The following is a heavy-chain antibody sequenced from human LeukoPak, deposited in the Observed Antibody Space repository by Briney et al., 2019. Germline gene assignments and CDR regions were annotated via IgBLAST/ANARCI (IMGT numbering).Heavy chain of an antibody. V-gene: IGHV1-18*01. CDR1: GYTFSNYG. J-gene: IGHJ4*02. CDR2: ISAYNGNT. CDR3: ARTGWLQSDPFDS. Sequence: WASVTVSCTASGYTFSNYGFSWVRQAPGQGLEWMGWISAYNGNTNYAQKLQGRVTMTTDTSTTTAYMELRSLISADTAVCYCARTGWLQSDPFDSWGQGTLVTVSS. D-gene: IGHD5-24*01.